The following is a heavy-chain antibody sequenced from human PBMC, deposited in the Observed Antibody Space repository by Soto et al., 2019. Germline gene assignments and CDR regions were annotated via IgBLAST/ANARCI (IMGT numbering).Heavy chain of an antibody. V-gene: IGHV1-18*01. CDR1: GGTFSSYA. CDR2: ISAYNGNT. Sequence: ASVKVSCKASGGTFSSYAISWVRQAPGQGLEWMGWISAYNGNTNYAQKLQGRVTMTTDTSTSTAYMELRSLRSDDTAVYYCARDNGDGYMDDYFDYWGQGTLVTVSS. CDR3: ARDNGDGYMDDYFDY. D-gene: IGHD5-12*01. J-gene: IGHJ4*02.